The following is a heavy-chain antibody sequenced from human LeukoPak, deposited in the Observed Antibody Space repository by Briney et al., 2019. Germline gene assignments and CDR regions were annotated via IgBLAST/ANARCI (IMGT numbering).Heavy chain of an antibody. J-gene: IGHJ4*02. Sequence: PGGSLRLSCAASGFTFSSYSMNWVRQAPGKGLEWVSSISSSSSYIYYADSVKGRFTISRDNAKNSLYLQMNSLRAEDTAVYYCATSPWAVTERLLFDYWGRGTLVTVSS. CDR3: ATSPWAVTERLLFDY. CDR1: GFTFSSYS. CDR2: ISSSSSYI. D-gene: IGHD4-11*01. V-gene: IGHV3-21*01.